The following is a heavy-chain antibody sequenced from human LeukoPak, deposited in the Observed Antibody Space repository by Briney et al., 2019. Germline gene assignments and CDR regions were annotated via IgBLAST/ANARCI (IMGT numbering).Heavy chain of an antibody. CDR3: AKDGYYDSSGYYSINYWYFDL. CDR1: GGSISSSGYY. J-gene: IGHJ2*01. V-gene: IGHV4-39*07. CDR2: IYYSRST. D-gene: IGHD3-22*01. Sequence: PSETLSLTCTVSGGSISSSGYYWGWIRQPPGKGLEWIGRIYYSRSTYNNPSLKSRVTISVDTSKKQFSLKLSSVTAADTAVYYCAKDGYYDSSGYYSINYWYFDLWGRGTLVTVSS.